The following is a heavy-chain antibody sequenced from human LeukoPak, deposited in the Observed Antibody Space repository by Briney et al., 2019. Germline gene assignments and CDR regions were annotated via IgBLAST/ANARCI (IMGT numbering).Heavy chain of an antibody. CDR1: GGSFSGYY. CDR3: ARLYHCSSTSCPRGPMDY. Sequence: PSETLSLTCAVYGGSFSGYYWSWIRQPPGKGLEWIGEINHSGSTNYNPSLKSRVTISVDTSKNQFSLKLSSVTAADTAVYYCARLYHCSSTSCPRGPMDYWGQGTLVTVSS. V-gene: IGHV4-34*01. J-gene: IGHJ4*02. CDR2: INHSGST. D-gene: IGHD2-2*01.